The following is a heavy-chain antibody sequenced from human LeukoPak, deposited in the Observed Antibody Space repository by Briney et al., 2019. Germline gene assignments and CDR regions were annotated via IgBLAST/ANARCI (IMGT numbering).Heavy chain of an antibody. V-gene: IGHV3-66*04. CDR2: IYSGGST. J-gene: IGHJ4*02. D-gene: IGHD6-19*01. CDR1: GFTVSSNY. CDR3: AKPGDSGWYAYDY. Sequence: PGGSLRLSCAASGFTVSSNYMSWVRQAPGKGLEWVSVIYSGGSTYYADSVKGRFTISRDNSNYTLYLQMNNLRAEDTAVYYCAKPGDSGWYAYDYWGLGTLVIVSS.